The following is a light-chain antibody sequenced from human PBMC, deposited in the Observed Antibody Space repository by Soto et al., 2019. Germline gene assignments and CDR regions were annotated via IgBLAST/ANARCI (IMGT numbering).Light chain of an antibody. J-gene: IGLJ2*01. CDR3: QSYDSSLSGSK. V-gene: IGLV1-40*01. CDR1: SSNIGAGYD. CDR2: GNS. Sequence: QSVLTQPPSVSGAPGQRVTISCTGSSSNIGAGYDVHWYQQLPGTAPKLLIYGNSNRPSGVPDRFSGSKSGTSASLAITGLQAEDEADHYCQSYDSSLSGSKFGGGTKLTVL.